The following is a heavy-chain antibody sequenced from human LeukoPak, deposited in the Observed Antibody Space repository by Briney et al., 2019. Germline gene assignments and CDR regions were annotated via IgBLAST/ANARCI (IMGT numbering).Heavy chain of an antibody. CDR2: INPHSDDR. D-gene: IGHD2-2*01. J-gene: IGHJ4*02. Sequence: ASVKVSCKASGYTFTGYYIHWLRQAPGQGLEWMGWINPHSDDRNYAQRFQGRVTMTRDTSISTVYMELSGLTSDDTAVYYCARDGPCSSTSCQSFDSWGQGALVTVSS. CDR3: ARDGPCSSTSCQSFDS. CDR1: GYTFTGYY. V-gene: IGHV1-2*02.